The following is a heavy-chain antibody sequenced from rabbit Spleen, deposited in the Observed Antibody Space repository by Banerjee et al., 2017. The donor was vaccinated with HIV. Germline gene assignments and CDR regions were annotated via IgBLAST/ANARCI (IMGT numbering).Heavy chain of an antibody. CDR3: ARDGAGGSYSAL. V-gene: IGHV1S47*01. J-gene: IGHJ4*01. D-gene: IGHD8-1*01. Sequence: QQQLEESGGGVVQPGGALKLSCKTSGFDFSDYGVSWDRQAPGKGLEWIDYIDPVFGITYYANWVNGRFSISRENAQNPVFLQMTSLTAADTASYFCARDGAGGSYSALWGPGTLVTVS. CDR1: GFDFSDYG. CDR2: IDPVFGIT.